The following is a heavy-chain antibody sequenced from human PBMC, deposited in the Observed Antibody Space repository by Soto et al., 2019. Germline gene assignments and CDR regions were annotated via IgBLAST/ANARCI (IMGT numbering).Heavy chain of an antibody. CDR2: IVVGSGNT. D-gene: IGHD3-22*01. CDR3: AASTYYYDSSGY. V-gene: IGHV1-58*01. CDR1: GFSFTSSA. Sequence: ASVKVSCKACGFSFTSSAVQWVRQARGQRLEWIGWIVVGSGNTNYAQKFQERVTITRDMSTSTAYMELSSLRSEDTAVYYCAASTYYYDSSGYWGQGTRVTVSS. J-gene: IGHJ4*02.